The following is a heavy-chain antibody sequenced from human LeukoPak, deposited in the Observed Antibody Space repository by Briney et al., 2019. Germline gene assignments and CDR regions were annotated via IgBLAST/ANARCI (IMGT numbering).Heavy chain of an antibody. D-gene: IGHD5-12*01. CDR2: INHSGST. J-gene: IGHJ6*03. V-gene: IGHV4-34*01. CDR3: ARGPYSGYDSHYMDV. CDR1: GGSFRGYY. Sequence: KSSGTLSLTRAVYGGSFRGYYWSWIRQPPAKGLKWIGEINHSGSTNYNPSLKSRVTISVDTSKNQFSPNLSPVTAADTAVYYCARGPYSGYDSHYMDVWGKGTTVIVSS.